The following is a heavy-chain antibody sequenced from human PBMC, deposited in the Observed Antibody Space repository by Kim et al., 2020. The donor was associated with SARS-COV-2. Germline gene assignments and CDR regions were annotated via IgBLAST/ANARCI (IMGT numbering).Heavy chain of an antibody. Sequence: SETLSLTCTVSGGSISSYYWSWIRQPPGKGLEWIGYIYYSGSTNYNPSLKSRVTISVDTSKNQFSLKLSSVTAADTAVYYCARGILSGYSYGPYAFDIWGQGTMGTVSS. CDR1: GGSISSYY. V-gene: IGHV4-59*01. CDR2: IYYSGST. D-gene: IGHD5-18*01. CDR3: ARGILSGYSYGPYAFDI. J-gene: IGHJ3*02.